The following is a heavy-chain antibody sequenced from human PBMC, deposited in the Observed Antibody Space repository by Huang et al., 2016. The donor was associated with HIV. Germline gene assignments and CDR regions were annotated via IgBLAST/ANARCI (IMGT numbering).Heavy chain of an antibody. J-gene: IGHJ3*02. D-gene: IGHD3-22*01. CDR3: ARHFSYYDSSGYTPWDAFDI. Sequence: QLQLQGSGPGLVKPSETLSLTCTVSGGSITSSSYYWGWIRQPPGQGLEWVGSIYYSGSTDYNPSLKRRVTVSVDTSKNQFSLKLSSVTAADTAVYYCARHFSYYDSSGYTPWDAFDIWGQGTMVTVSS. CDR2: IYYSGST. CDR1: GGSITSSSYY. V-gene: IGHV4-39*01.